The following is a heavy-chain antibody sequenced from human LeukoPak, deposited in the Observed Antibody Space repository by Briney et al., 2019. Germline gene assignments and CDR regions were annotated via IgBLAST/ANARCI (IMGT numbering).Heavy chain of an antibody. CDR1: GGSISSGGYY. J-gene: IGHJ6*03. CDR2: IYYSGST. V-gene: IGHV4-31*03. CDR3: ARSYCSSTSCSPYYYYYMDV. D-gene: IGHD2-2*01. Sequence: SEILSLTCTVSGGSISSGGYYWSWIRQHPGKGLEWIGYIYYSGSTYYNPSLKSRVTISVDTSKNQFSLKLSSVTAADTAAYYCARSYCSSTSCSPYYYYYMDVWGKGTTVTVSS.